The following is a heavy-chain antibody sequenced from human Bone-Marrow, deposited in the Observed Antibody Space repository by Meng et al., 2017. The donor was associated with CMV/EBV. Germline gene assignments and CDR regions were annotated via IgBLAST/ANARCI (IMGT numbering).Heavy chain of an antibody. CDR2: ISSSGSTI. D-gene: IGHD3-9*01. CDR1: GFTLSSYE. Sequence: GGSLRLSCAASGFTLSSYEMNWVRQAPGKGLEWVSYISSSGSTIYYADSVKGRFTISRDNAKNSLYLQMNSLRAEDTAVYYCARGYFDWLLKPSNYFDYWGQGTLVTVSS. V-gene: IGHV3-48*03. CDR3: ARGYFDWLLKPSNYFDY. J-gene: IGHJ4*02.